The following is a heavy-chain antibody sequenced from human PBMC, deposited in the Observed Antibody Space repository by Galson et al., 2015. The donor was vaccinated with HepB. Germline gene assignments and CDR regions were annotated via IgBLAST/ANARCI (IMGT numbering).Heavy chain of an antibody. CDR1: GGSINSGSYY. V-gene: IGHV4-61*02. CDR2: IYTSGST. CDR3: AGGAVAGTYYYYYYMDV. D-gene: IGHD6-19*01. Sequence: QVQLQESGPGLVKPSQTLSLTCTVSGGSINSGSYYWSWIRQPAGKGLEWIGRIYTSGSTNYNPSLKSRVTMSVDTSKNQFSLKLYSVTAADTAVYYCAGGAVAGTYYYYYYMDVWGKGTTVTVSS. J-gene: IGHJ6*03.